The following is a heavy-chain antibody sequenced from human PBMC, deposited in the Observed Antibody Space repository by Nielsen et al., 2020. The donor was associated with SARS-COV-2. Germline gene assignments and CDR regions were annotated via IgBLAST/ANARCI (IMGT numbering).Heavy chain of an antibody. CDR2: INHSGST. V-gene: IGHV4-39*07. Sequence: SETLSLTCTVSGGSISSSSYYWGWIRQPPGKGLEWIGEINHSGSTNYNPSLKSRVTISVDTSKNQFSLKLSSVTAADTAVYYCARGVGEQQLVFDYWGQGTLVTVSS. D-gene: IGHD6-13*01. CDR1: GGSISSSSYY. J-gene: IGHJ4*02. CDR3: ARGVGEQQLVFDY.